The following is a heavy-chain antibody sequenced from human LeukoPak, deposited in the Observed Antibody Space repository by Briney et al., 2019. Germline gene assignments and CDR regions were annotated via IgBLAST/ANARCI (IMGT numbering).Heavy chain of an antibody. CDR2: ISSSGSTI. Sequence: GGSLRLSCAGSGFIFKTYEMNWLGQARGKGLEGVSYISSSGSTIYYADSVKERFTIYSDSAKNSLYVYTNELSAEDTAGCLCAREGWTFDYWGQGILVTVSS. J-gene: IGHJ4*02. CDR1: GFIFKTYE. D-gene: IGHD6-19*01. V-gene: IGHV3-48*03. CDR3: AREGWTFDY.